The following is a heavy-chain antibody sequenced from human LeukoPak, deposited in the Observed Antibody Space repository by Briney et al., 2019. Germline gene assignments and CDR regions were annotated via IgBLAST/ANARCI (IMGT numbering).Heavy chain of an antibody. CDR2: IYPGDSDT. Sequence: GGSLRLSCKGSGYSFTSYWIGWVRQMPGKGLEWMGIIYPGDSDTRYSPSFQGQVTISADKFISTAYLQWSSLKASDTAMYYCARRGYCSGGSCYIFDYWGQGTLVTVSS. CDR1: GYSFTSYW. V-gene: IGHV5-51*01. CDR3: ARRGYCSGGSCYIFDY. D-gene: IGHD2-15*01. J-gene: IGHJ4*02.